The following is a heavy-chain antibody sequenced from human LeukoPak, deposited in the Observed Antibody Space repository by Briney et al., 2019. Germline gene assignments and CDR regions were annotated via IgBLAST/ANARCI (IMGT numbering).Heavy chain of an antibody. CDR1: GLTVSSSY. V-gene: IGHV3-53*01. D-gene: IGHD5-12*01. J-gene: IGHJ4*02. Sequence: PGGSLRLSCIASGLTVSSSYMSWVRQAPGKGLQWVSTIYSDGNTLYADSVKGRFTVSRDNAKNSLYLQINSLRAEDTAVYYCASDGPHYSGYDYGFDYWGQGTLVTVSS. CDR2: IYSDGNT. CDR3: ASDGPHYSGYDYGFDY.